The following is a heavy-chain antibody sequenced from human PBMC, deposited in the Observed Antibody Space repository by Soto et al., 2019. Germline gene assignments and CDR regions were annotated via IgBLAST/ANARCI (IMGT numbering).Heavy chain of an antibody. D-gene: IGHD2-2*01. V-gene: IGHV1-24*01. J-gene: IGHJ6*03. CDR3: AREYQLPYYYYYYMDV. Sequence: ASVKVSCKVSGYTLTELSMHWVRQAPGKGLEWMGGFDPEDGETIYAQKFQGRVTMTEDTSTDTAYMELSSLRSEDTAVYYCAREYQLPYYYYYYMDVWGKGTTVTVSS. CDR2: FDPEDGET. CDR1: GYTLTELS.